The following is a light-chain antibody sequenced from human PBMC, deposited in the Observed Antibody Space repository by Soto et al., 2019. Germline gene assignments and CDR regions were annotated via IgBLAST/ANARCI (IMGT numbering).Light chain of an antibody. CDR3: QQRGTWPT. CDR1: QSVSSY. Sequence: EIVLTQSPGTLSLSPGERATLSCRASQSVSSYLAWYQQKPGQAPRLLIYDASNRATGIPARFSGSGSGTDFSLTISSLEPEDFAVYYCQQRGTWPTFGQGTKVDIK. V-gene: IGKV3-11*01. CDR2: DAS. J-gene: IGKJ1*01.